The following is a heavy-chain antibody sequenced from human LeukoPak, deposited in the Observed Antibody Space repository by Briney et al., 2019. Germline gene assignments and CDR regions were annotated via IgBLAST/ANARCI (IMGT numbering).Heavy chain of an antibody. D-gene: IGHD3-22*01. J-gene: IGHJ5*02. CDR2: ISGSGGST. Sequence: TGGSLRLSCAASGFTFSSYAMSWVRQAPGKGLEWVSAISGSGGSTYYADSVKGRFTISRDNSKNTLYLQMNSLRAEDTAVYYCAKGSYYYDILNWFDPWGQGTLVTVSS. V-gene: IGHV3-23*01. CDR3: AKGSYYYDILNWFDP. CDR1: GFTFSSYA.